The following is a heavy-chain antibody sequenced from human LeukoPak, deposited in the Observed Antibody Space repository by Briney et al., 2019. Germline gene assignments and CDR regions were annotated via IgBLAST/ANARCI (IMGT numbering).Heavy chain of an antibody. D-gene: IGHD4-17*01. V-gene: IGHV3-23*01. CDR3: AKNSTVTIQH. CDR2: ISGSGGST. J-gene: IGHJ1*01. CDR1: GFTFSSYS. Sequence: GGSLRLSCAASGFTFSSYSMNWVRQAPGKGLEWVSAISGSGGSTYYADSVKGRFTISRDNSKNMLYLQMNSLRAEDTAVYYCAKNSTVTIQHWGQGTLVTVSS.